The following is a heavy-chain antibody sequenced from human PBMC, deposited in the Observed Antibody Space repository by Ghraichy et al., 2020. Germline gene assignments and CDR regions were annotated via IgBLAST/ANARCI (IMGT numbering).Heavy chain of an antibody. CDR1: GFTVSSSY. CDR2: FFSGGST. CDR3: ARGRATTGTFLDN. D-gene: IGHD6-13*01. Sequence: GGSLRLSCVASGFTVSSSYMSWVRQAPGKGLEWVSVFFSGGSTYYADSVKGRFTISRDNSKNTVYLQMNSLRAEDTAVYYCARGRATTGTFLDNWGQGTLVTVSS. V-gene: IGHV3-53*01. J-gene: IGHJ4*02.